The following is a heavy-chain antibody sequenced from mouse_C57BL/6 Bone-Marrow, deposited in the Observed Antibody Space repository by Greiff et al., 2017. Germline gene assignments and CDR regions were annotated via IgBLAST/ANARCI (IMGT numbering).Heavy chain of an antibody. J-gene: IGHJ4*01. Sequence: QVQLQQPGAELVRPGSSVKLSCKASGYTFTSYWMDWVKQRPGQGLEWIGNIYPSDSETHYNQKFKDKATLTVDKSSSTAYMQLSSLTSEDSAVYYCARLGLCDYDGDYYAMDYWGQGTSVTVSS. CDR3: ARLGLCDYDGDYYAMDY. V-gene: IGHV1-61*01. D-gene: IGHD2-4*01. CDR2: IYPSDSET. CDR1: GYTFTSYW.